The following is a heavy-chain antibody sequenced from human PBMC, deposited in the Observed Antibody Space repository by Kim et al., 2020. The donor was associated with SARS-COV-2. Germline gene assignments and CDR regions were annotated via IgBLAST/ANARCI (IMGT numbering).Heavy chain of an antibody. CDR1: GGTFNTYA. D-gene: IGHD3-22*01. CDR2: IIPIFGTA. J-gene: IGHJ6*02. Sequence: SVKVSCKASGGTFNTYAISWVRQAPGQGLEWMGGIIPIFGTASYAQKFQGRVTITAHESTTTAYMELSSLRSEDTAVYYCAREGNSSLSVDYFYGMDVWGQGTTVTVSS. V-gene: IGHV1-69*13. CDR3: AREGNSSLSVDYFYGMDV.